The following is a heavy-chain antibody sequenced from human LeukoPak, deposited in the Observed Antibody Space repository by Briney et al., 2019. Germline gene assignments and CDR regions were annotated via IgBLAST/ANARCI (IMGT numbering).Heavy chain of an antibody. V-gene: IGHV3-21*01. Sequence: PGGSLRLSCAASGFTFSSYNMNWVRQAPGKGLEWVSSISSSSSYIYYADSVKGRFTISRDNAKNSLYLQMNSLRAEDTAVYYCARDCSSGYYDFWSGYWAFDIWGQGTMVTVSS. CDR3: ARDCSSGYYDFWSGYWAFDI. J-gene: IGHJ3*02. CDR1: GFTFSSYN. D-gene: IGHD3-3*01. CDR2: ISSSSSYI.